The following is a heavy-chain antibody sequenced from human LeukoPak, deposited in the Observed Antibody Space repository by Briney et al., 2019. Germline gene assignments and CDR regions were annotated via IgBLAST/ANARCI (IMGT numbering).Heavy chain of an antibody. V-gene: IGHV3-30-3*01. CDR1: GFTFSSYA. CDR2: ISYDGSNK. J-gene: IGHJ4*02. CDR3: ARVAGSDGYNYGYYFDY. Sequence: PGRSLRLSCAASGFTFSSYAMHWARQAPGKGLEWVAVISYDGSNKYYADSVKGRFTISRDNSKNTLYLQMNSLRAGDTAVYYCARVAGSDGYNYGYYFDYWGQGTLVTVSS. D-gene: IGHD5-24*01.